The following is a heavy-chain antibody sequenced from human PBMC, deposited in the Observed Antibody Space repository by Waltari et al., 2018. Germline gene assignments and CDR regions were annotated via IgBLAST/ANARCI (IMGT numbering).Heavy chain of an antibody. CDR3: ARDTPGDGIDY. CDR1: GFTFSAYW. D-gene: IGHD2-21*01. Sequence: EVQLVESGGGLVQPGGSLRLSCAASGFTFSAYWMHWVRQVPGKGLLWVSQVNSAGTGSSYADSVKGRFTISRDNARNILYLQVNSLTVEDTAVYYCARDTPGDGIDYWGQGTLVTVSP. V-gene: IGHV3-74*01. J-gene: IGHJ4*02. CDR2: VNSAGTGS.